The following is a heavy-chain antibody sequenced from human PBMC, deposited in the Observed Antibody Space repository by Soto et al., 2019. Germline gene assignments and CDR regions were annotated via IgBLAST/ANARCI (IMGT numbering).Heavy chain of an antibody. CDR3: ATYSSSWYVVY. CDR2: IYYSGST. CDR1: GGSISSSSYY. D-gene: IGHD6-13*01. V-gene: IGHV4-39*01. Sequence: QLQLQESGPGLVKPSETLSLTCTVSGGSISSSSYYWGWIRQPPGKGLEGIGSIYYSGSTYYNPSLKSRVTISVDTSKNQFSLKLSSVTAADTAVYYCATYSSSWYVVYWGQGTLVTVSS. J-gene: IGHJ4*02.